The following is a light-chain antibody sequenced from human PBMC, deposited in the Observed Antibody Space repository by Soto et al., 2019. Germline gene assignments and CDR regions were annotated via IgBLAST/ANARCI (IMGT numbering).Light chain of an antibody. J-gene: IGKJ3*01. CDR2: DAS. CDR1: QSISSW. CDR3: QPYGIYLFT. V-gene: IGKV1-5*01. Sequence: DIQMTQSPSNLHASVGDRVTITCRASQSISSWLAWYQQKPGKAPKLLIYDASSLQSGVPSRFSSSGSVTEITRNVSGLEADVFATYYCQPYGIYLFTFCPGAIVDIK.